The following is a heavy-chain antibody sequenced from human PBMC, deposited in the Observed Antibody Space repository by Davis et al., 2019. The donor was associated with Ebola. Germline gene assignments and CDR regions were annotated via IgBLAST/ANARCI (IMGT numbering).Heavy chain of an antibody. D-gene: IGHD6-19*01. V-gene: IGHV1-3*01. CDR1: GFTLTNYA. CDR2: VHGGNGNT. J-gene: IGHJ4*02. Sequence: ASVKVSCKASGFTLTNYAIHWVRQAPGQRLEWMGWVHGGNGNTKYSQRFQGRVTITTNTSASTVYLDLTSLRSDDTAVFYCARASFGYNSGWYADYWGPGSLVTVSS. CDR3: ARASFGYNSGWYADY.